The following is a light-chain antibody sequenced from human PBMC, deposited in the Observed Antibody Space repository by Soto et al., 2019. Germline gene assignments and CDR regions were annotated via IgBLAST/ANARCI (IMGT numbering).Light chain of an antibody. CDR3: LQYNNWPPWT. CDR1: QSVSSN. V-gene: IGKV3-15*01. CDR2: GAS. Sequence: EIVMTQSPATLSVSPGERATLSCRASQSVSSNLAWYQQKPGQAPRPLIYGASTRATGIPARLSGSGSGTAFNLTISSLQSEDFAVYYCLQYNNWPPWTFGQGTKVEIK. J-gene: IGKJ1*01.